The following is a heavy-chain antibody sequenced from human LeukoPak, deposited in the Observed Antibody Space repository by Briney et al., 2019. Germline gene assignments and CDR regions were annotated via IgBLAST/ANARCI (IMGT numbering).Heavy chain of an antibody. Sequence: ASVKVSCKASGYTFTSYDINWVRQATGQGLEWMGWMNPNSGNTGYAQKFQGRVTMTRNTSISTAYMELSSLRSEDTAVYYCASGSIAVAGSDYWGQGTLVTVSS. CDR3: ASGSIAVAGSDY. J-gene: IGHJ4*02. CDR2: MNPNSGNT. CDR1: GYTFTSYD. V-gene: IGHV1-8*01. D-gene: IGHD6-19*01.